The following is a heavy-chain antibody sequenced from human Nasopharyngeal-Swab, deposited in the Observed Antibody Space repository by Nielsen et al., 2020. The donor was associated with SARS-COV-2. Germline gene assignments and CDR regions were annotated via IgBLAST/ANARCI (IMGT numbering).Heavy chain of an antibody. D-gene: IGHD6-19*01. Sequence: SETLSLTCTVSGVSLSSSSYSWGWIRQPPGKGLEWIGSIYYSGNTYCNPSLKSRVTISVDTSNNQFSLKLSSVTAADTAVYYCARAGSGPLYAFDIWGQGTMVTVSS. J-gene: IGHJ3*02. CDR1: GVSLSSSSYS. V-gene: IGHV4-39*01. CDR2: IYYSGNT. CDR3: ARAGSGPLYAFDI.